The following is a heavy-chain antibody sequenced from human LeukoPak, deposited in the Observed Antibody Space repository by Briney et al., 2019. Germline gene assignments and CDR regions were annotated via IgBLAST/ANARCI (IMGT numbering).Heavy chain of an antibody. Sequence: PGGSLRLSCAASGFTFDDYAMHWVRQAPGKGLEWVSGISWNSGSIGYADSVKGRFTISRDNSKNTLYLQMNSLRAEDTAVYYCARMGCSGGSCYYYYMDVWGKGTTVTVSS. V-gene: IGHV3-9*01. CDR2: ISWNSGSI. D-gene: IGHD2-15*01. CDR3: ARMGCSGGSCYYYYMDV. CDR1: GFTFDDYA. J-gene: IGHJ6*03.